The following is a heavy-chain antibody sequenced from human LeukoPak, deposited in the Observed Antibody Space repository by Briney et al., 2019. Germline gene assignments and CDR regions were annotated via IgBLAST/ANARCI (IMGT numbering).Heavy chain of an antibody. CDR2: IRYDGSNK. V-gene: IGHV3-30*02. CDR1: GFTFSSYG. D-gene: IGHD3-3*01. Sequence: GGSLRLSCAASGFTFSSYGMHWVRQAPGKGLEWVAFIRYDGSNKYYADSAKGRFTMSRDNSKNTLYLQMNSLRAEDTAVYYCAKESVLRFLEWLFDYWGQGTLVTVSS. J-gene: IGHJ4*02. CDR3: AKESVLRFLEWLFDY.